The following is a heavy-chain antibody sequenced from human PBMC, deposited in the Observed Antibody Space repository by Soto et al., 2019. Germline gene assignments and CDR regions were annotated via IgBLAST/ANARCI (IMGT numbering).Heavy chain of an antibody. Sequence: EVQLVESGGGLVQPGGSLRLSCAASGFTVSSNYMSWVRQAPGKGLEWVSVIYSGGSTYYADSVKGRFTISRHNSKNTLYLQMNSLRAEDTAVYYCARGKHDYGRYYFDYWGQGTLVTVSS. D-gene: IGHD4-17*01. J-gene: IGHJ4*02. CDR3: ARGKHDYGRYYFDY. V-gene: IGHV3-53*04. CDR1: GFTVSSNY. CDR2: IYSGGST.